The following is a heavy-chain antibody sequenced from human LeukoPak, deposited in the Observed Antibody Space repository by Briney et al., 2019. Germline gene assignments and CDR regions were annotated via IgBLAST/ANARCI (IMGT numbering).Heavy chain of an antibody. Sequence: GGSLRLSCAASGFTFSSYGMSWVRQAPGKGLEWVSAISGSGGSTYYAGSVKGRFTISRDNSKNTLYLQMNSLRAEDTAVYYCAKGRTMVRGVIDYFDYWGQGTLVTVSS. J-gene: IGHJ4*02. CDR3: AKGRTMVRGVIDYFDY. V-gene: IGHV3-23*01. D-gene: IGHD3-10*01. CDR2: ISGSGGST. CDR1: GFTFSSYG.